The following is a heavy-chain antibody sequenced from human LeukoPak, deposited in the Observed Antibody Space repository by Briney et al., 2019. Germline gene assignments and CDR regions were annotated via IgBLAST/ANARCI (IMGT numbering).Heavy chain of an antibody. J-gene: IGHJ4*02. CDR1: GYTFTNYG. Sequence: ASVKVSCKASGYTFTNYGISWVRHTPGQGLEWMGWISAYSGNTNYAQNLQGRVTMTTDTSTSTAYMELRSLRSDDTAVYYCARAPDDYDFWSGPFDYWGRGTLVTVSS. CDR3: ARAPDDYDFWSGPFDY. D-gene: IGHD3-3*01. V-gene: IGHV1-18*01. CDR2: ISAYSGNT.